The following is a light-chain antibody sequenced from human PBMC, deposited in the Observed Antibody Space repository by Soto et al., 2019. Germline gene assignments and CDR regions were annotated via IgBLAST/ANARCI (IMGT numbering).Light chain of an antibody. CDR1: QSVRNG. V-gene: IGKV3-15*01. CDR3: QQYAIGPPVT. J-gene: IGKJ5*01. CDR2: DAS. Sequence: EVVMTQSPATLSVSPGERATLSCRSSQSVRNGLAWYQQKPGQPPRLLIYDASTRATGIPARFSGSGFGTEFTLTISSLQSEDFAVYYCQQYAIGPPVTFGQGTRLDIE.